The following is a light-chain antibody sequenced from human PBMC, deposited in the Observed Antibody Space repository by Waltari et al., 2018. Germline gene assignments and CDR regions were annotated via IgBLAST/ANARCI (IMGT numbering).Light chain of an antibody. Sequence: DIVMTQSPDSLAGSLGERATINCTSSQSVLYSSTNQNYLAWYQQKPGQPPKLLLFWASTRVYRVAARISSSRSRTAYTLIISSREAEDVAVYYCYQLYTTPQTFGEGTKVEIK. CDR3: YQLYTTPQT. CDR1: QSVLYSSTNQNY. J-gene: IGKJ4*02. V-gene: IGKV4-1*01. CDR2: WAS.